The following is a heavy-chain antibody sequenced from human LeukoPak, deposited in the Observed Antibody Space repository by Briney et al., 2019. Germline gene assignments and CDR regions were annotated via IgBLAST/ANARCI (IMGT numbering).Heavy chain of an antibody. J-gene: IGHJ4*02. CDR3: AKVQGITMVRGVPDY. D-gene: IGHD3-10*01. V-gene: IGHV3-11*01. CDR1: GFTFSDYY. CDR2: ISSSGSTI. Sequence: GGSLRLSCAASGFTFSDYYMSWIRQAPGKGLEWVSYISSSGSTIYYADSVKGRFTISRDNSKNTLYLQMNSLRAEDTAVYYCAKVQGITMVRGVPDYWGQGTLVTVPS.